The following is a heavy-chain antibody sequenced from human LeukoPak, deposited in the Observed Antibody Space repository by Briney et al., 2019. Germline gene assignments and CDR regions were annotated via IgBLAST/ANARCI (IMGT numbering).Heavy chain of an antibody. V-gene: IGHV3-11*04. D-gene: IGHD1-26*01. CDR1: GFTFSDYY. Sequence: GGSLRLSCAASGFTFSDYYMSWIRQAPGKGLEWVSYISSSGSTIYYADSVKGRFTISRDNAKNSLYLQMNSLRVEDTAVYFCARVRYRSDAFDIWGQGTMVTVSS. CDR3: ARVRYRSDAFDI. J-gene: IGHJ3*02. CDR2: ISSSGSTI.